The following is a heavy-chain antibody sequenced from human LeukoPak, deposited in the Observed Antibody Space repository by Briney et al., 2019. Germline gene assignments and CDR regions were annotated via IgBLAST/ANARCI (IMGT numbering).Heavy chain of an antibody. CDR2: INPAGTET. Sequence: GGSLRLSCAASGFSFSAYWMTWVRQAPGTGLEWVASINPAGTETYYVGPVKGRFTVSRDNAKNLLYLQMNSLRAEDTAVYHCARFGYVAAVDVWGQGTLVTVSS. V-gene: IGHV3-7*01. CDR3: ARFGYVAAVDV. J-gene: IGHJ4*02. CDR1: GFSFSAYW. D-gene: IGHD2-15*01.